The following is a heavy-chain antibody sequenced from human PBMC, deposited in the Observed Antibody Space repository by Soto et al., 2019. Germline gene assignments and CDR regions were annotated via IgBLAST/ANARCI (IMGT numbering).Heavy chain of an antibody. CDR3: ATLYGDYYMDV. D-gene: IGHD4-17*01. J-gene: IGHJ6*03. V-gene: IGHV1-69*13. CDR2: IIPIFGKA. Sequence: SVKVSCKASGGTFSSYAISWVRQAPGQGLEWMGGIIPIFGKANYAQKFQGRVTITADESTSTAYMELRSLRSDDTAVYYCATLYGDYYMDVWGKGTTVTVSS. CDR1: GGTFSSYA.